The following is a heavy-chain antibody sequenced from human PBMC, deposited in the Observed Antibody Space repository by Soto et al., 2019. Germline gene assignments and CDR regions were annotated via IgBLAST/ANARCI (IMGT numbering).Heavy chain of an antibody. J-gene: IGHJ4*02. CDR1: GFSFSNSE. V-gene: IGHV3-48*03. CDR3: ARSGGDYRPFDS. CDR2: MTGSGSAI. D-gene: IGHD2-21*01. Sequence: EVQLVESGGGLVQPGGSLRLSCAASGFSFSNSEMNWIRQAPGKGLEWVSHMTGSGSAIYYADSVKGRFTISRDNAKNSLYLHLNRLRAEDTALYYCARSGGDYRPFDSWGQGTLVTVSS.